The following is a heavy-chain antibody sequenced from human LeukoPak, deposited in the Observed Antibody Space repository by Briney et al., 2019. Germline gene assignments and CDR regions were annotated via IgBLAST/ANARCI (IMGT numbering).Heavy chain of an antibody. V-gene: IGHV4-39*07. CDR2: IYYSGST. J-gene: IGHJ4*02. CDR1: GGSISSSSYY. D-gene: IGHD6-13*01. Sequence: SETLSLTCTVSGGSISSSSYYWGWIRQPPGKGLEWIGSIYYSGSTYYNPSLKSRVTISVDKSKNQFSLKLSSVTAADTAVYYCASIAAAGRIDYWGQGTLVTVSS. CDR3: ASIAAAGRIDY.